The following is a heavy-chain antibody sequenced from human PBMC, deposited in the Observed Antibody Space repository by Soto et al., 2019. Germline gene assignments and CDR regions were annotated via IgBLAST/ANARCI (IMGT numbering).Heavy chain of an antibody. V-gene: IGHV1-69*01. CDR3: ARDGVDVSRTTVRHGALDI. Sequence: QVQLVQSGAEVKKPGSSVKVSCKASGGSFSTYGISWVRQAPGQGLEWMGGFIPVFTTAKYAQKFQGRVCITADESTYTAYMELSSLRSEDTAVYFCARDGVDVSRTTVRHGALDIWGQGTVVTVSS. D-gene: IGHD4-17*01. J-gene: IGHJ3*02. CDR1: GGSFSTYG. CDR2: FIPVFTTA.